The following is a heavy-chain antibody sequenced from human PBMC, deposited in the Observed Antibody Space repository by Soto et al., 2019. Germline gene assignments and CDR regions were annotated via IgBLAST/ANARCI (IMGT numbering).Heavy chain of an antibody. V-gene: IGHV3-48*01. CDR2: ISSSGSTI. D-gene: IGHD4-17*01. Sequence: GGSLRLSCAASGFTFGNHSMNRVRQAPGKGLEWVSYISSSGSTIYYADSVKGRFTISRDNAESSLYLQMNSLRAEDTAVYYCARDNYGDYLLGYWGQGTLVTVSS. CDR3: ARDNYGDYLLGY. CDR1: GFTFGNHS. J-gene: IGHJ4*02.